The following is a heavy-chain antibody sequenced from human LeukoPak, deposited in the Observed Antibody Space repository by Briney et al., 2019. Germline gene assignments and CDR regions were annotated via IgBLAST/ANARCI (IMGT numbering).Heavy chain of an antibody. CDR3: ARATYGSGSYYVVNFDS. CDR1: GDSIRNYY. CDR2: VYHSGNT. Sequence: PSETLSLTCTVSGDSIRNYYWNWIRQPPGKGLEWIGYVYHSGNTNYNPSLKSRLTMSIDTSTNQFSLKLSSVITADTAVYYCARATYGSGSYYVVNFDSWGQGNLVTVSS. V-gene: IGHV4-59*01. J-gene: IGHJ5*01. D-gene: IGHD3-10*01.